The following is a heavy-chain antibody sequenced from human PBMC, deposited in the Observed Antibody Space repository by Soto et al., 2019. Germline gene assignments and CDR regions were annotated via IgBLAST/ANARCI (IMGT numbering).Heavy chain of an antibody. CDR3: ARAPIWGPTGDFDY. V-gene: IGHV1-2*02. CDR2: ITPKSGEI. Sequence: QVHLVQSGAEVKRPGDSVKVSCKASGYTFTDYHIHWVRQAPGQGLEWMGRITPKSGEIYYSPKLQGRVTLPRDTSISTAYMELTPLRLDDTAVYYCARAPIWGPTGDFDYWGQGTLATVSS. CDR1: GYTFTDYH. D-gene: IGHD1-26*01. J-gene: IGHJ4*02.